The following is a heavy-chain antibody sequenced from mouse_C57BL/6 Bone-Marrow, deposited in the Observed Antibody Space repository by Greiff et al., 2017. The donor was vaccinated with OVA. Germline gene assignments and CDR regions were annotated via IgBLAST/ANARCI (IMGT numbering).Heavy chain of an antibody. V-gene: IGHV1-81*01. CDR1: GYTFTSYG. CDR3: ARKYYGSSLDY. Sequence: VKLMESGAELARPGASVKLSCKASGYTFTSYGISWVKQRTGQGLEWIGEIYPRSGNTYYNEKFKGKATLTADKSSRTAYMELSSLTSEDSAVYFCARKYYGSSLDYGGQGTTLTVSS. CDR2: IYPRSGNT. D-gene: IGHD1-1*01. J-gene: IGHJ2*01.